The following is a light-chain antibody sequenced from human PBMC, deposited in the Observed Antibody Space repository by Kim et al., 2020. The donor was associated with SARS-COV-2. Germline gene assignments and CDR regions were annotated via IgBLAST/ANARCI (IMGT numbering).Light chain of an antibody. Sequence: TSVGDIVTTTCRASQGIGSYLNCYQQKSGKAPKLLIYGASSLQGGVPSRFSGSGSGTDFTLIISSLQPEDFATYYCQQSFSLPLTFGQGTKVDIK. J-gene: IGKJ1*01. CDR1: QGIGSY. CDR2: GAS. CDR3: QQSFSLPLT. V-gene: IGKV1-39*01.